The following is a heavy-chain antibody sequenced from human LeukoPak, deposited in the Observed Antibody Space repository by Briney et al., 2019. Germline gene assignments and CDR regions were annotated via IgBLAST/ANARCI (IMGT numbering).Heavy chain of an antibody. CDR3: AKEGYGRGYYSYYYMDV. Sequence: QAGGSLRLSCAASGFTFISYGMHWVRQAPGKGLEWVAFIRYDGSNKYYADSVKGRFTISRDNSKNTLYVQMNSLRAEDTAVYYCAKEGYGRGYYSYYYMDVWGKGTTVTVSS. J-gene: IGHJ6*03. CDR2: IRYDGSNK. CDR1: GFTFISYG. D-gene: IGHD6-13*01. V-gene: IGHV3-30*02.